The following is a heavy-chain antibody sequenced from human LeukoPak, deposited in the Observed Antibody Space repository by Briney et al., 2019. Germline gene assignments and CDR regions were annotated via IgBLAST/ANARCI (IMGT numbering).Heavy chain of an antibody. D-gene: IGHD3-22*01. J-gene: IGHJ4*02. CDR2: ISGSGGST. V-gene: IGHV3-23*01. Sequence: GGSLRLSCAASGFTFSSYAMSWVRQAPGKGLEWVSAISGSGGSTYYADSVKGRFAISRDNSKNTLYLQMNILRAEDTAVYYCAKDRSYYYDSSGYYGEFDYWGQGILVTVSS. CDR1: GFTFSSYA. CDR3: AKDRSYYYDSSGYYGEFDY.